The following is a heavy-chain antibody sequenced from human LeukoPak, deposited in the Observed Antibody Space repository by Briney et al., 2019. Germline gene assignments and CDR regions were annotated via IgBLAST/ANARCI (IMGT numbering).Heavy chain of an antibody. CDR2: ISDSSSTI. J-gene: IGHJ3*02. Sequence: GGSLRLSCAASGFVFSRYEMNWVRQAPGKGLEWVSYISDSSSTIYYGDSVKGRFTISRDNAKNSLYLQMNSLRAEDTAVYYCASNHYYDSSGAFDAFDIWGQGTMVTVSS. V-gene: IGHV3-48*03. D-gene: IGHD3-22*01. CDR3: ASNHYYDSSGAFDAFDI. CDR1: GFVFSRYE.